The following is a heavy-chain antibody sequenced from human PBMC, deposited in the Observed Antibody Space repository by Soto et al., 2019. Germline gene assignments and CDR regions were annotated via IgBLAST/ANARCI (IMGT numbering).Heavy chain of an antibody. CDR3: ARGPQYSSGSMVLGY. J-gene: IGHJ4*02. V-gene: IGHV1-69*13. D-gene: IGHD6-19*01. CDR1: GGTFSSYA. Sequence: GASVKVSCKASGGTFSSYAISWVRQAPGQGLEWMGGIIPIFGTANYAQKFQGRVTITADESTSTAYMELSSLRSEDTAVYYCARGPQYSSGSMVLGYWGQGTLVTVS. CDR2: IIPIFGTA.